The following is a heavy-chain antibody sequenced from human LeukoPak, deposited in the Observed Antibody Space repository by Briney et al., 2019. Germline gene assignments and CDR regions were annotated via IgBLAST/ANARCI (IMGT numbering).Heavy chain of an antibody. CDR1: GFTFSNAW. D-gene: IGHD2-2*02. V-gene: IGHV3-15*01. CDR3: TTAVAPIPTFDY. Sequence: VGSLRLSCAASGFTFSNAWMSWVRQAPGKGLEWVGRIKSETDGGTTDYAAPVKGRFTISRDDSKNTLYLQMNSLKTEDTAVYYSTTAVAPIPTFDYWGQGTLVTVSS. J-gene: IGHJ4*02. CDR2: IKSETDGGTT.